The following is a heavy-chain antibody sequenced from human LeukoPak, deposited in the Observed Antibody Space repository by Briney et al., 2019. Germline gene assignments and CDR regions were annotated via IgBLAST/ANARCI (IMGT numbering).Heavy chain of an antibody. V-gene: IGHV3-23*01. CDR1: GFTFSNYA. D-gene: IGHD3-10*01. J-gene: IGHJ6*02. CDR3: ARVWYGELKVDV. CDR2: IIGSGGTT. Sequence: GGSLRLSCEASGFTFSNYAMSWVRQAPGKGLEWVSTIIGSGGTTYYADSVKGRFTISRDDSKNTLSLQMNSLRAEDTAVYYCARVWYGELKVDVWGQGTTVTVSS.